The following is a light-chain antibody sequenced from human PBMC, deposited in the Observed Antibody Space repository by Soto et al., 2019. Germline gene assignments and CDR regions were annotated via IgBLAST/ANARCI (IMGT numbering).Light chain of an antibody. CDR3: HHYYSIPKT. V-gene: IGKV4-1*01. Sequence: DIVMTQSPDSLALSLGERATINCKSSQSVLKTSNNKNYLAWFQQKPGQPPKLLIYWASTRESGVPDRFSGSEAGKDFTLTIRSLQAVDVAVYYCHHYYSIPKTVGQRTRVDIK. CDR2: WAS. CDR1: QSVLKTSNNKNY. J-gene: IGKJ1*01.